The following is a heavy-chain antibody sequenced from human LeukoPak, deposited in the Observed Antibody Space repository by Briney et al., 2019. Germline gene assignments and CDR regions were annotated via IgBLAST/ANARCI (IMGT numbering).Heavy chain of an antibody. Sequence: GGSLRLSCAASGFTFSTYSMNWVRQAPGKGLEWVSSISGSSSYIYYADSVKGRFTISRDDSDNTLYLQMNSLKNEDTAVYYCVTEVSGSFPTWGQGTLVTVSS. D-gene: IGHD1-26*01. CDR2: ISGSSSYI. CDR3: VTEVSGSFPT. J-gene: IGHJ4*02. CDR1: GFTFSTYS. V-gene: IGHV3-21*03.